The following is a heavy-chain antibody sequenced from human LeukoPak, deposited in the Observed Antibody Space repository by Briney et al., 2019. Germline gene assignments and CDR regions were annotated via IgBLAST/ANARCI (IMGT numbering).Heavy chain of an antibody. V-gene: IGHV3-74*01. D-gene: IGHD2-2*01. CDR3: LLGYCSSTSCQHDAFDI. CDR1: GFTFSSYW. Sequence: GGSLRLSCAASGFTFSSYWMRWVRQAPGKGLVWVTRINNDGSSTSYADSVKGRFTISRDNAKNTLYLQMNSLRAEDTAVYYCLLGYCSSTSCQHDAFDIWGQGTMVTVSS. J-gene: IGHJ3*02. CDR2: INNDGSST.